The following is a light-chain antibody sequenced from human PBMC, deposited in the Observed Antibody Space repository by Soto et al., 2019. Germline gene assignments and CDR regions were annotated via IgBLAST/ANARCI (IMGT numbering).Light chain of an antibody. Sequence: QSALTQPASVSGSAGQSITISCSGTMRDVGAYNLVSWYQQQPVTAPKLIIYEVRNRPSGISSRFSGSRSGNTASLTISGLQPADEGDYYCSAYTARSTRVFGGRTKVTVL. CDR2: EVR. J-gene: IGLJ3*02. CDR3: SAYTARSTRV. V-gene: IGLV2-14*01. CDR1: MRDVGAYNL.